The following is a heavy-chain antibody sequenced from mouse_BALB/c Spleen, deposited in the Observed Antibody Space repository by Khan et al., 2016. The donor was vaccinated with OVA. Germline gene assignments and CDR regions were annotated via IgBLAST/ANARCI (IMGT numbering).Heavy chain of an antibody. CDR1: GYTFTSYY. J-gene: IGHJ3*01. D-gene: IGHD1-1*01. Sequence: QMQLQQSGAELVKPGASVKLSCKASGYTFTSYYMYWVKQRPGQGLEWIGEINPSNGGTNVNEKFKSKATLTVDKSSSTAYMEVSSLTSEDSAFYYCTRGGYGSLFAYWGQGTVVTVSA. CDR2: INPSNGGT. CDR3: TRGGYGSLFAY. V-gene: IGHV1S81*02.